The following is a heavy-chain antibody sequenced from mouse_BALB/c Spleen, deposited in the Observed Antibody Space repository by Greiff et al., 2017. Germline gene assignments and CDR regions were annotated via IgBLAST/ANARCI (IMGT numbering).Heavy chain of an antibody. CDR2: IWGDGST. CDR1: GFSLTGYG. D-gene: IGHD1-2*01. Sequence: VQGVESGPGLVAPSQSLSITCTVSGFSLTGYGVNWVRQPPGKGLEWLGMIWGDGSTDYNSALKSRLSISKDNSKSQVFLKMNSLQTDDTARYYCAREGGYGSFAYWGQGTLVTVSA. V-gene: IGHV2-6-7*01. CDR3: AREGGYGSFAY. J-gene: IGHJ3*01.